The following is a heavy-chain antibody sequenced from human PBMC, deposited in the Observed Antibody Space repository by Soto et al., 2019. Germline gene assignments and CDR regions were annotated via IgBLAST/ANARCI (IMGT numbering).Heavy chain of an antibody. D-gene: IGHD5-12*01. Sequence: QVQLQESGPGLVKPSQTLSLTCTVSGGSISSGGYYWSWIRQHPGKGLEWIGYIYYSGSTYYNPSLKDLVTTSVDTSKNPFPLRLSSVTAADTAVYYCARGAYSGSDYWGQGTLVTVSS. CDR3: ARGAYSGSDY. V-gene: IGHV4-31*01. CDR1: GGSISSGGYY. J-gene: IGHJ4*02. CDR2: IYYSGST.